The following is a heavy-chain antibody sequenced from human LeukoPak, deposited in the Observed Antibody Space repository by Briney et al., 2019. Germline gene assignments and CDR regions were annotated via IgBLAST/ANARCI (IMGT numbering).Heavy chain of an antibody. D-gene: IGHD3-10*01. CDR3: AKKESPNYYGSGSYYYYGMDV. CDR2: TSGSGGST. V-gene: IGHV3-23*01. CDR1: GFTFSSYA. Sequence: GGSLRLSCAASGFTFSSYAMSWVRQAPGKGLEWVSATSGSGGSTYYADSVKGRFTISRDNSKNTLYLQMNSLRAEDTAVYYCAKKESPNYYGSGSYYYYGMDVWGQGTTVTVSS. J-gene: IGHJ6*02.